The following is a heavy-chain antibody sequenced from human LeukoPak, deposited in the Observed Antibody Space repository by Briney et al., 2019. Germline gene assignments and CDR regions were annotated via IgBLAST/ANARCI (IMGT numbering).Heavy chain of an antibody. V-gene: IGHV3-11*04. Sequence: TGGSLRLSCAASGFTFSDYYMSSLRQAPGKGLEWVSTIKGTGLNTYYADSVKGRFTISRDNAKNSLFLQMSSLRADDTAIYYCARAGELRYMDVWGKGTAVTVSS. CDR3: ARAGELRYMDV. CDR2: IKGTGLNT. CDR1: GFTFSDYY. J-gene: IGHJ6*03. D-gene: IGHD3-16*01.